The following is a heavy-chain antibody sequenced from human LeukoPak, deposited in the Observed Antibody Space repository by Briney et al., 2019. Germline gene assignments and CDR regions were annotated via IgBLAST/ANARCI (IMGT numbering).Heavy chain of an antibody. V-gene: IGHV3-48*01. CDR3: ARYWSSWSADF. J-gene: IGHJ4*02. Sequence: GGSLRLSCTASGFTFSSYSMNWLRQAPGKGLECVSYINSRGSTISYADSVKGRFTISRDNAKNSLYLQMNSLRAEDTAVYYCARYWSSWSADFWGQGTLVTVSS. D-gene: IGHD6-13*01. CDR2: INSRGSTI. CDR1: GFTFSSYS.